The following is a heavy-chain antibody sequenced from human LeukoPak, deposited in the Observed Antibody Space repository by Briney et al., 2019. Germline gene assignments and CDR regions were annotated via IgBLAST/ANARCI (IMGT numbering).Heavy chain of an antibody. V-gene: IGHV3-30*18. J-gene: IGHJ4*02. CDR3: AKDKDIVVVVAATGACDY. Sequence: AGGSLRLSCAASGFTFSSYGMHWVRQAPGKGLEWVAVISYDGSNKYYADSVKGRFTIPRDNSKNTLYLQMNSLRAEDTAVYYCAKDKDIVVVVAATGACDYWGQGTLVTVSS. CDR1: GFTFSSYG. D-gene: IGHD2-15*01. CDR2: ISYDGSNK.